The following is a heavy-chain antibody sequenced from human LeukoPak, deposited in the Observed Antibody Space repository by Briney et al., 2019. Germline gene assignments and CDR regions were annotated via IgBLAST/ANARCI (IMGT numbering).Heavy chain of an antibody. Sequence: PGGSLRLSCAASGFTFSSYTMNWVRQAPGKGLEWVGRIKSKTDGGTTDYAAPVKGRFTISRDDSKNTLYLQMNSLKTEDTAVYYCTTGTYYYDLLCFDYWGQGTLVTVSS. D-gene: IGHD3-22*01. CDR2: IKSKTDGGTT. J-gene: IGHJ4*02. V-gene: IGHV3-15*01. CDR1: GFTFSSYT. CDR3: TTGTYYYDLLCFDY.